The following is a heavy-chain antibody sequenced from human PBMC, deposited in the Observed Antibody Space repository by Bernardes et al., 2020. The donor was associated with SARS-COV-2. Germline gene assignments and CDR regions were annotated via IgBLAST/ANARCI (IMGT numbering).Heavy chain of an antibody. D-gene: IGHD3-22*01. J-gene: IGHJ5*02. CDR3: ARDSSGYKGWFDP. V-gene: IGHV3-66*01. Sequence: GGSLRLSCAASGFTVSNNYMSWVRQAPGKGLEWVSVIYSGGSKYYADSVKGRFTISRDNSKNTLYLQMNSLRAEDTAVYYCARDSSGYKGWFDPWGQGTLVTVSS. CDR2: IYSGGSK. CDR1: GFTVSNNY.